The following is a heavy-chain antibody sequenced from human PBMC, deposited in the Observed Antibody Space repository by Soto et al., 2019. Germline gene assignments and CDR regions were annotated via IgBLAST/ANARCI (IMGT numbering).Heavy chain of an antibody. V-gene: IGHV4-39*01. CDR2: IFYLGSS. J-gene: IGHJ5*02. D-gene: IGHD3-3*02. CDR3: ARHSLALRKNNWFDP. Sequence: SETLSLTCTVSGDSIISSDFYWGWVRPPPGKGLEWIGSIFYLGSSYYNPSLKSRVTMSVDTSKNQFSLRLRSVTAADTALYFCARHSLALRKNNWFDPWGQGIMVTV. CDR1: GDSIISSDFY.